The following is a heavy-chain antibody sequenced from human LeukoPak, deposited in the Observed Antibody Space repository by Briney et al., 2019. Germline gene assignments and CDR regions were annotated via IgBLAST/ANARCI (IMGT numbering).Heavy chain of an antibody. D-gene: IGHD7-27*01. CDR1: GFTFSNYN. Sequence: GGSLRLSCATSGFTFSNYNMNWVRQAPGKGLEWVSYISSSGSTIYYADSVKGRFTISRDNAKNSLYLQMNSLRAEDTAVYYCARLGNYYYYYGMDVWGQGTTVTVSS. CDR3: ARLGNYYYYYGMDV. J-gene: IGHJ6*02. CDR2: ISSSGSTI. V-gene: IGHV3-48*04.